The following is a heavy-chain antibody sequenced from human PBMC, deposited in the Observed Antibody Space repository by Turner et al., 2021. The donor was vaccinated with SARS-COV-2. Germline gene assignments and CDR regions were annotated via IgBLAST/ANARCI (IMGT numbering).Heavy chain of an antibody. V-gene: IGHV1-69*02. D-gene: IGHD2-21*02. CDR1: GGTFSSFI. CDR2: IIPLPGIA. J-gene: IGHJ2*01. CDR3: ARPTSCGGDCYYFDL. Sequence: QVQLVQSGAEVRTPGPSVKVSCRASGGTFSSFIINWVRQAPGQGLEWMGGIIPLPGIANYAQKFQGRVTVTADTSTSTVYMELSSLRSEDTAVYYCARPTSCGGDCYYFDLWGRGTLVTVSS.